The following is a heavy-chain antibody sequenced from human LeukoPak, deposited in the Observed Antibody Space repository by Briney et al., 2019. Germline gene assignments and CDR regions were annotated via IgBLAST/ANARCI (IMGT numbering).Heavy chain of an antibody. D-gene: IGHD2/OR15-2a*01. V-gene: IGHV1-2*02. CDR3: VREGEGPLSKDFDY. CDR1: VLTFPDHY. Sequence: ASIKVSCKSSVLTFPDHYIHWVRQAPGQGLEGMGYMGPHSTFTSSPQEFQGRVTMTRDASMSTAYMELTRLTSDDTAVYYCVREGEGPLSKDFDYWGQGTLVTVSS. J-gene: IGHJ4*02. CDR2: MGPHSTFT.